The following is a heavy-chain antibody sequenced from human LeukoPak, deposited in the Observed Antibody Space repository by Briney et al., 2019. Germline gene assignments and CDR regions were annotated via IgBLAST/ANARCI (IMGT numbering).Heavy chain of an antibody. D-gene: IGHD2-2*01. CDR3: ARRVGRYYMDV. J-gene: IGHJ6*03. V-gene: IGHV4-39*01. CDR2: IYYSGST. CDR1: GGSISSSSHY. Sequence: SETLSPTCSVSGGSISSSSHYWGWIRQPPGKGLEWIGSIYYSGSTYYNPSLKSRVTISVDTSKNQFSLKLSSVTAADTAVYYCARRVGRYYMDVWGKGTTVTVSS.